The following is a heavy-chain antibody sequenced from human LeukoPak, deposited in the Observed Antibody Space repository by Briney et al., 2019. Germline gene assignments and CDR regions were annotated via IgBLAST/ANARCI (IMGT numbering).Heavy chain of an antibody. CDR2: IKHSGST. CDR1: GGSFSGYY. CDR3: ARRGAVRGVRD. D-gene: IGHD3-10*01. V-gene: IGHV4-34*01. J-gene: IGHJ4*02. Sequence: PSETLSLTCAVYGGSFSGYYWSWIRQPLGKGLEWIGEIKHSGSTNYNPSLKSRVTISVDTSKNQFSLKLSSVTAADTAVYYCARRGAVRGVRDWGQGTLVTVSS.